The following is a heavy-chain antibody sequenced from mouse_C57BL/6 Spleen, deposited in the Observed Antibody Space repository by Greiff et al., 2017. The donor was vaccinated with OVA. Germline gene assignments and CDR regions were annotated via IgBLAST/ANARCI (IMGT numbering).Heavy chain of an antibody. V-gene: IGHV1-15*01. Sequence: QVQLQQSGAELVRPGASVTLSCKASGYTFTDYEMHWVKQTPVHGLEWIGAIDPETGGTAYNQKFKGKAILTADKSSSTAYMELRSLTSEDSAVYYCTRPRGWYFDVWGTGTTVTVSS. CDR1: GYTFTDYE. J-gene: IGHJ1*03. CDR3: TRPRGWYFDV. CDR2: IDPETGGT.